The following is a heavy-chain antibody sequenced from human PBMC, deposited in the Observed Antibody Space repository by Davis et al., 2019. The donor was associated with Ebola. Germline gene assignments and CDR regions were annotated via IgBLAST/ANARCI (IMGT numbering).Heavy chain of an antibody. D-gene: IGHD6-6*01. CDR1: GFTVSSNY. CDR3: ARDTIEYSSSSLFYYYALDV. J-gene: IGHJ6*04. CDR2: IYSGGST. Sequence: PGGSLRLSCAASGFTVSSNYISWVRQAPGKGLEWVSVIYSGGSTYYADSVKGRFTISRDNSKNTLYLQMNSLRAEDTAVYYCARDTIEYSSSSLFYYYALDVWGKGTTVTVSS. V-gene: IGHV3-53*01.